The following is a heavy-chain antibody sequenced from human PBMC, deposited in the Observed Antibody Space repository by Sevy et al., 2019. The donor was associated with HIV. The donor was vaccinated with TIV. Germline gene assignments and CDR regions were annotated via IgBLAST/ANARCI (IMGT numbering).Heavy chain of an antibody. CDR3: ANQKVERQLGKVFDY. CDR1: GFNFSNYG. J-gene: IGHJ4*02. CDR2: ISHDRSRN. V-gene: IGHV3-30*18. Sequence: GGSLRLSCAGSGFNFSNYGIHWVRQAPTKGLEWMAVISHDRSRNYLADSVKGRFSITRENSKNTVYLQMDSLRPEDTAVYYCANQKVERQLGKVFDYWGRGVLVTVSS. D-gene: IGHD6-25*01.